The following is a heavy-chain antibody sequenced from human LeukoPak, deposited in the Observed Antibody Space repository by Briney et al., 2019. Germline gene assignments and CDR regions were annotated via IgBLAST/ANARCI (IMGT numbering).Heavy chain of an antibody. CDR2: ISRSGGST. V-gene: IGHV3-23*01. D-gene: IGHD5-12*01. CDR1: RITFSSHA. J-gene: IGHJ4*02. CDR3: AKRSPRYYDIIRYGYDFDY. Sequence: GGSLRLSCAASRITFSSHAMSWVRQAPEKGLEWVSDISRSGGSTYYADSVKGRFTISRDNSKNTLYLQMNSLRAEDTALYYYAKRSPRYYDIIRYGYDFDYWGQGTLVTVSS.